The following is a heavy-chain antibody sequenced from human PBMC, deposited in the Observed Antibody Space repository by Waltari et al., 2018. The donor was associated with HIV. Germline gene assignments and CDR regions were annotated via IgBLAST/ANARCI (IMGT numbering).Heavy chain of an antibody. D-gene: IGHD6-13*01. CDR1: GYTFTSYY. V-gene: IGHV1-46*01. CDR2: INPSGGST. J-gene: IGHJ4*02. Sequence: QVQLVQSGAEVKKPGASVKVSCKASGYTFTSYYMHWVRQAPGQGLELQGIINPSGGSTSYAQKFQGRVTMTRDTSTSTVYMELSSLRSEDTAVYYCARDAGKYYFDYWGQGTLVTVSS. CDR3: ARDAGKYYFDY.